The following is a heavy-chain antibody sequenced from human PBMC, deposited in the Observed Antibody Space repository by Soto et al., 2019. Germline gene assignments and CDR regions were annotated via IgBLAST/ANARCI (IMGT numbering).Heavy chain of an antibody. CDR1: GGSISSSNW. D-gene: IGHD3-9*01. Sequence: NPSETLSLTCAVSGGSISSSNWWRWVRQPPGKGLEWIGEIYHSGSTNYNPSLKSRVTISVDKSKNQFSLKLSSVTAADTAVYYCARDHPDGEYDILTGYRYFDYWGQGTLVTIS. CDR3: ARDHPDGEYDILTGYRYFDY. V-gene: IGHV4-4*02. CDR2: IYHSGST. J-gene: IGHJ4*02.